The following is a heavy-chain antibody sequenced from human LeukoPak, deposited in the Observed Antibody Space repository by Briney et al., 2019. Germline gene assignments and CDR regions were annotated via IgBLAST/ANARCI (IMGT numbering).Heavy chain of an antibody. J-gene: IGHJ4*02. D-gene: IGHD6-13*01. CDR2: INSDGSSI. CDR1: GFTFSSYW. CDR3: TRDREQQPTYDY. Sequence: PGGSLRLSCAASGFTFSSYWMHWVRQAPGKGLVWVSRINSDGSSISYADSVKGRFTISRDNAKDTLYLQMNSLRAEDTAVYDCTRDREQQPTYDYWGQGTLVTVS. V-gene: IGHV3-74*01.